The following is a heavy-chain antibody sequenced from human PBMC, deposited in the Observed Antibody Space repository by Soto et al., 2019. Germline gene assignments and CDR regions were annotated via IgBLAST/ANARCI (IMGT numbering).Heavy chain of an antibody. D-gene: IGHD6-13*01. CDR1: GYIFTSYG. Sequence: QVQVVQSGAEVKKPGASVKVSCKASGYIFTSYGISWVRQAPGQGLEWMGWISGYNGNTNYAQKLQGRGTMTTDTSTSTAYMEVRSLRSDDTAVYYCARGAAAAPNNWFDPWGQGTLVTVSS. V-gene: IGHV1-18*01. J-gene: IGHJ5*02. CDR3: ARGAAAAPNNWFDP. CDR2: ISGYNGNT.